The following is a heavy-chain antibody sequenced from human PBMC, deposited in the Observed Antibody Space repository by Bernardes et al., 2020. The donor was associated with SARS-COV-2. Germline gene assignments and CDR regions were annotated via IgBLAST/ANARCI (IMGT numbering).Heavy chain of an antibody. Sequence: GGSLRLSCAASGFTFSTYLMGWVRQAPGKGLEWVANINQDGSEKYYVDSVKGRFTISRDTAKNSLYLQMNSLRDEDTAVYYCARVLSYGWFDPWSQGTLVTVSS. J-gene: IGHJ5*02. V-gene: IGHV3-7*01. D-gene: IGHD5-18*01. CDR1: GFTFSTYL. CDR2: INQDGSEK. CDR3: ARVLSYGWFDP.